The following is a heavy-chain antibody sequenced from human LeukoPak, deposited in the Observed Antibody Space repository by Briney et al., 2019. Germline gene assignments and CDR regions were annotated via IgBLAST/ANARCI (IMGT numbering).Heavy chain of an antibody. Sequence: GGSLRLSCAASGFTTFSTYWMSWVRQAPGKGLEWVANIKQDGSEEYYVDSVKGRFTISRDNAKNSLYLQMNSLRAEDTAVYYCARDRGGGWSYYMDVWGKGTTVTVSS. J-gene: IGHJ6*03. D-gene: IGHD6-19*01. CDR2: IKQDGSEE. CDR3: ARDRGGGWSYYMDV. V-gene: IGHV3-7*01. CDR1: GFTTFSTYW.